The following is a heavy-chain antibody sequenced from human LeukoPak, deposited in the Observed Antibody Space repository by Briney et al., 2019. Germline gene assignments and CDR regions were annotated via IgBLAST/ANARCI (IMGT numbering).Heavy chain of an antibody. CDR1: GFTFSSYW. D-gene: IGHD3-22*01. CDR2: INSDGSST. J-gene: IGHJ4*02. Sequence: GGSLRLSCAASGFTFSSYWMHWVRQARGKELVWVSRINSDGSSTSYADSVKGRFTISRDNAKNTLYLQMNSLRAEDTAVYYCARGAYYYDSSGYLDYWGQGTLVTVSS. CDR3: ARGAYYYDSSGYLDY. V-gene: IGHV3-74*01.